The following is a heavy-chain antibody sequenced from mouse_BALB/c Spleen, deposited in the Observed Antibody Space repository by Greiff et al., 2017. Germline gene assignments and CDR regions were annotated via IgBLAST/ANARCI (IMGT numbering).Heavy chain of an antibody. CDR1: GYTFTDYA. Sequence: QVQLKESGAELVRPGVSVKISCKGSGYTFTDYAMHWVKQSHAKSLEWIGVISTYYGDASYNQKFKGKATMTVDKSSSTAYMELARLTSEDSAIYYCARGEGGYWGQGTLVTVSA. V-gene: IGHV1S137*01. CDR3: ARGEGGY. J-gene: IGHJ3*01. CDR2: ISTYYGDA.